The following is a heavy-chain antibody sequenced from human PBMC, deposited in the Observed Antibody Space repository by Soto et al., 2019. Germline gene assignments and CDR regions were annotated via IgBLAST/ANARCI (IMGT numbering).Heavy chain of an antibody. CDR2: ISGSGGST. CDR3: AKDQGSSWYEIDY. CDR1: GLTFSNYA. D-gene: IGHD6-13*01. Sequence: EVQLLESGGGLVQPGGSLRLSCAASGLTFSNYAVTWFRQAPGRGLEWVSTISGSGGSTYYADSVKGRFTISRDNSKNTLYLQMNSLRAEDTAVYYCAKDQGSSWYEIDYWGQGTLVTVSS. J-gene: IGHJ4*02. V-gene: IGHV3-23*01.